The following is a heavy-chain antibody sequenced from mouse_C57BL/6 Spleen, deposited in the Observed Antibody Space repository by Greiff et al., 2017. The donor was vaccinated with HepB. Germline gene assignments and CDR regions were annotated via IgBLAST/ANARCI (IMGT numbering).Heavy chain of an antibody. V-gene: IGHV5-2*01. D-gene: IGHD1-1*01. CDR3: ARHGLSSYGAMDY. CDR2: INSDGGST. Sequence: DVMLVESGGGLVQPGESLKLSCESNEYEFPSHDMSWVRKTPEKRLELVAVINSDGGSTYYPDTMERRFIISRDNTKKNLYLQMSSLRSEDTALYYCARHGLSSYGAMDYWGQGTSVTVSS. CDR1: EYEFPSHD. J-gene: IGHJ4*01.